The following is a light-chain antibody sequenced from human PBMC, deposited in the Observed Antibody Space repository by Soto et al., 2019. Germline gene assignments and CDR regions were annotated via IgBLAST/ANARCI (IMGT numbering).Light chain of an antibody. CDR1: SSDVGAHNY. J-gene: IGLJ2*01. CDR2: DVT. CDR3: SSYTRSNTVV. V-gene: IGLV2-14*01. Sequence: QSALTQPASVSGSPGQSIAISCTGTSSDVGAHNYVSWYQHHPGKAPKLMIYDVTNRPSGVSDRLSGSKSGNTASLTISGLQAEDEADYYCSSYTRSNTVVLGRGTKVTVL.